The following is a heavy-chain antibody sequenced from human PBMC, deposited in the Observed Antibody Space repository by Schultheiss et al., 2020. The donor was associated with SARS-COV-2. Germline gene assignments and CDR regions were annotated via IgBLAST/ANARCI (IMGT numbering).Heavy chain of an antibody. CDR1: GGSISSSSYY. D-gene: IGHD3-3*01. J-gene: IGHJ3*02. Sequence: SETLSLTCTVSGGSISSSSYYWGWIRQPPGKGLEWIGSIYYSGSTYYNPSLKSRVTISVDTSKNQFSLKLSSVTAADTAVYYCARARGYDFWSGYYIRYPDAFDIWGQGTMVTVSS. CDR2: IYYSGST. CDR3: ARARGYDFWSGYYIRYPDAFDI. V-gene: IGHV4-39*07.